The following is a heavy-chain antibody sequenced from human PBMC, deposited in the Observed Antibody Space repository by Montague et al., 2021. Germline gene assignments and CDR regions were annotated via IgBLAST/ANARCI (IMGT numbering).Heavy chain of an antibody. Sequence: SLRLSCAVSTSTFRPYFMSWVRQAPGPGLEWLSSIGVSGNDTHYADSVKCRFTISRDISRKSLYLQMDSLTAEDTAVYFCATRDTIVRVVISPQYFDYWGQGTQVTVSS. V-gene: IGHV3-23*01. CDR2: IGVSGNDT. CDR3: ATRDTIVRVVISPQYFDY. D-gene: IGHD3-10*01. CDR1: TSTFRPYF. J-gene: IGHJ4*02.